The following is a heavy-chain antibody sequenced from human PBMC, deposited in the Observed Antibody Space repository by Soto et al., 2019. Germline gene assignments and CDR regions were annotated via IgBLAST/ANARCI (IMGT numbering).Heavy chain of an antibody. J-gene: IGHJ4*02. V-gene: IGHV3-23*01. D-gene: IGHD1-26*01. Sequence: SLRLSCAASGFTFSSYAVSWVLQSPGKGLECVSAISCSGGSTYYADSVKGRFTISRDNSKNTLYLQMNSLRAEDTAVYYCAKVWADWEYFDYWGQGTLVTVSS. CDR3: AKVWADWEYFDY. CDR1: GFTFSSYA. CDR2: ISCSGGST.